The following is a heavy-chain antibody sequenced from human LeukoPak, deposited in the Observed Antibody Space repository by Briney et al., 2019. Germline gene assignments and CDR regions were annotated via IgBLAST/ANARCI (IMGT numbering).Heavy chain of an antibody. Sequence: SETLSHTCTVSGGSISSYYWSWIRQPPGKGLEWIGYIYYSGSTNYNPSLKSRVTISVDTSKNQFSLKLSSVTAADTAVYYCARDPLGYCSSTSLCYYYYMDVWGKGTTVTVSS. J-gene: IGHJ6*03. V-gene: IGHV4-59*12. CDR2: IYYSGST. CDR3: ARDPLGYCSSTSLCYYYYMDV. CDR1: GGSISSYY. D-gene: IGHD2-2*01.